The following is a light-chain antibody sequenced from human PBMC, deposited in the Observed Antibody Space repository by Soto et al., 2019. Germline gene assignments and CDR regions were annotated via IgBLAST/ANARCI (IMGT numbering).Light chain of an antibody. CDR2: GAS. CDR1: QSVSSSY. J-gene: IGKJ1*01. Sequence: EIVLTQSPGTLSLSPGERATLSCRASQSVSSSYLAWYQQKPGQAPRLLIYGASSRATGIPARFSGSGSGTDFTLTSRRLEPEDFAVYYCQQYGSSPWTFGQGTKVEIK. CDR3: QQYGSSPWT. V-gene: IGKV3-20*01.